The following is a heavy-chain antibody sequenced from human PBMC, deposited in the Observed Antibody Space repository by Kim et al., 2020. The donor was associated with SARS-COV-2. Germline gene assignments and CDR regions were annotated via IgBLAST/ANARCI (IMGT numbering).Heavy chain of an antibody. CDR1: GFTFSSYS. J-gene: IGHJ4*02. CDR3: ARVRSGWYVVDY. V-gene: IGHV3-21*01. D-gene: IGHD6-19*01. CDR2: ISSSSSYI. Sequence: GGSLRLSCAASGFTFSSYSMNWVRQAPGKGLEWVSSISSSSSYIYYADSVKGRFTISRDNAKNSLYLQMNSLRAEDTAVYYCARVRSGWYVVDYWGQGTLVTVSS.